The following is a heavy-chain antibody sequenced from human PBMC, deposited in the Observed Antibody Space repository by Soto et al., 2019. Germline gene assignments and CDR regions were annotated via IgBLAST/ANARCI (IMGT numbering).Heavy chain of an antibody. D-gene: IGHD4-17*01. CDR3: AKLKLAGDWDFDL. CDR1: GFTFSNSA. CDR2: IKASGSST. J-gene: IGHJ2*01. V-gene: IGHV3-23*01. Sequence: EVQLLESGGGLVQPGGSLRLSCAASGFTFSNSAMSWVRQAPGKGLEWVSTIKASGSSTYYADSVKGRFTISRDNSKNTLYLQMNSLRAEDTAVYYCAKLKLAGDWDFDLWGRGTLVTVSS.